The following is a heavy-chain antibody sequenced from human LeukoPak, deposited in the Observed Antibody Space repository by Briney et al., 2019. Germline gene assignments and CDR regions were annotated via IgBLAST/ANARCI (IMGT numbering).Heavy chain of an antibody. Sequence: PGGPLRLSCAASGFTFSAYEMNWVRQAPGKGLESVSYISSSSDTIYYADSVKGRFTISRDNAKNSLYLQMTSLRAEDTAVYYCARVDWYSMTTDYWGQGTLVTVSS. J-gene: IGHJ4*02. D-gene: IGHD2-21*01. CDR2: ISSSSDTI. CDR3: ARVDWYSMTTDY. V-gene: IGHV3-48*03. CDR1: GFTFSAYE.